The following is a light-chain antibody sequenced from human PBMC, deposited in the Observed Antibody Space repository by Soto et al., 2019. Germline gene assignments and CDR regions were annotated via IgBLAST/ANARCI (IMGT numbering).Light chain of an antibody. CDR1: SSNIGVGYD. V-gene: IGLV1-40*01. Sequence: QSVLTQPPSVSGAPGQRGTSSCTGCSSNIGVGYDVHWYQQLPGKAPKLLIYVNANRPSGVPDRFSGSKSDTSASLAIVGLQADDEADYCCQSYETSLRDWVFGGGTKVPVL. J-gene: IGLJ3*02. CDR3: QSYETSLRDWV. CDR2: VNA.